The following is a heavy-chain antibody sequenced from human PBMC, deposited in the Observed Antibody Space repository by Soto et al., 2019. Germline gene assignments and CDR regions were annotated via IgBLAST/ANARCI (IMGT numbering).Heavy chain of an antibody. V-gene: IGHV4-30-2*01. CDR1: GGSISSGGYS. D-gene: IGHD2-21*02. Sequence: ASETLSLTCAVSGGSISSGGYSWSWIRQPPGKGLEWIGYIYHSGSTYYNPSLKSRVTISVDRSKNQFSLKLSSVTAADTAVYYCARVVTASKGFDPWGQGTLVTVSS. CDR3: ARVVTASKGFDP. CDR2: IYHSGST. J-gene: IGHJ5*02.